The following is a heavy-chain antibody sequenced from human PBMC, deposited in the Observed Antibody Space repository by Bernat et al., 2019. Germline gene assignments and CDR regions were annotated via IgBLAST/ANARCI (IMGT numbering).Heavy chain of an antibody. J-gene: IGHJ3*02. D-gene: IGHD3-16*02. CDR1: GGSISSYY. CDR3: ARHGYDYIWGSYRYTGVAAFDI. V-gene: IGHV4-59*08. Sequence: QVQLQESGPGLVKPSETLSLTCTVSGGSISSYYWSWIRQPPGKGLEWIGYTYYSGSTNYNPSLKSRVTISVDTSKNQCSRTLSSVTAAVTAVYYCARHGYDYIWGSYRYTGVAAFDIWGQGTMVTVSS. CDR2: TYYSGST.